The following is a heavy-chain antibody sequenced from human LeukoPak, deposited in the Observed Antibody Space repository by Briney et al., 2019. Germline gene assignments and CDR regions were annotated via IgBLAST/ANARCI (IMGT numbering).Heavy chain of an antibody. J-gene: IGHJ4*02. CDR3: AKDSATVGGPGFGE. CDR1: GFTFSTFA. D-gene: IGHD2/OR15-2a*01. CDR2: ISYGGDYT. Sequence: PGGSLRLSCAASGFTFSTFAMSWVRQAPGKGLEWVSGISYGGDYTYYADSVKGRFIISRDNSRNTLSLQMNSLRAEDTAIYYCAKDSATVGGPGFGEWGQGTLVTVCS. V-gene: IGHV3-23*01.